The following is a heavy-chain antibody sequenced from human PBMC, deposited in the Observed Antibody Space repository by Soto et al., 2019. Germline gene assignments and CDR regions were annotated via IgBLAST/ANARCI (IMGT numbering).Heavy chain of an antibody. Sequence: EVQLVESGGGLVQPGRSLRLSCAVSGITFEDYAMNWVRQGPGQGLEWVSGVSWNGDIIGYADSVRGRVTISTDNAKRTLYLEMNILRTEDSALCDCEKGGGLGGLVARCGMDVWGHGTTVTVSS. J-gene: IGHJ6*02. CDR3: EKGGGLGGLVARCGMDV. CDR2: VSWNGDII. V-gene: IGHV3-9*01. D-gene: IGHD2-15*01. CDR1: GITFEDYA.